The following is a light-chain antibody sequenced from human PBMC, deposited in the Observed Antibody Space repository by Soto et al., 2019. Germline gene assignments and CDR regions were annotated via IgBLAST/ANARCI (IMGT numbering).Light chain of an antibody. J-gene: IGLJ2*01. V-gene: IGLV2-23*02. CDR2: EVF. CDR3: CSYAGRATYV. Sequence: QSALTQPASVSGSPGQLITISCTGPSSDVGSYNLVSWYQQYPGKAPKLIIFEVFKRPSGVSHRFSGSKSGNTASLTISGLQAEDEANYYCCSYAGRATYVFGGGTKLTVL. CDR1: SSDVGSYNL.